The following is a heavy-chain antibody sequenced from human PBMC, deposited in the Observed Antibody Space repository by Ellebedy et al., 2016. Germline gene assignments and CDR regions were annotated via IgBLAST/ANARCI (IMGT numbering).Heavy chain of an antibody. CDR2: VQDVGYT. V-gene: IGHV4-39*07. CDR3: ARCPGYSGSWYGNWFDP. J-gene: IGHJ5*02. D-gene: IGHD6-13*01. Sequence: SETLSLXXTVSGGSISITNSYWGWIRRPPGKGLEWLGSVQDVGYTYYNPTLKSRVTISVDTSNNKFSLKLTSATAADTAVYYCARCPGYSGSWYGNWFDPWGQGTLVTVSS. CDR1: GGSISITNSY.